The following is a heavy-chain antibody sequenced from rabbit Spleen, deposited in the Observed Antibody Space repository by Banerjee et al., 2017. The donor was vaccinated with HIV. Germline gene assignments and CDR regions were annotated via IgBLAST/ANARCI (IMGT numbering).Heavy chain of an antibody. D-gene: IGHD1-1*01. CDR3: TRDPAYSSGGGYYSL. CDR1: GFSFSNKEV. J-gene: IGHJ6*01. Sequence: QEQLVESGGGLVKPEGSLTLTCKASGFSFSNKEVMCWFRQAPGKGLEWIACINAYTGKPVYASWVNGRFTISSHNAQNTLYLQLNSLTVADTATYFCTRDPAYSSGGGYYSLWGPGTLVTVS. V-gene: IGHV1S45*01. CDR2: INAYTGKP.